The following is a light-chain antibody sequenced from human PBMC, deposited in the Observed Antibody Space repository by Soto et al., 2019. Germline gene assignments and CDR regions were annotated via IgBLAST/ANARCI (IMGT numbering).Light chain of an antibody. CDR2: DVT. CDR1: SSDVGGYNY. CDR3: SSYTCSSTPYV. V-gene: IGLV2-14*01. J-gene: IGLJ1*01. Sequence: QSVLTQPASVSGSPLQSITISCTGTSSDVGGYNYVSWYQQHPVKAPKLMIYDVTNRPSGVSDRFSGSKSGNTASLTISGLQAEDEADYYCSSYTCSSTPYVFGTGTKVTVL.